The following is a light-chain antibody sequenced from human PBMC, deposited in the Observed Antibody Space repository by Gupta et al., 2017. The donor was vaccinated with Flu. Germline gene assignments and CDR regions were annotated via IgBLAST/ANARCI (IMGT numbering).Light chain of an antibody. CDR3: QWLSNWPPHT. V-gene: IGKV3-11*01. J-gene: IGKJ2*01. Sequence: TLSLSPGERATLFCRASQSVRTYLDWQKHIPGQAPRLLIYDASNRDTGIPVRFSGSGCGTEFTLTISIREPEDFAFYYCQWLSNWPPHTFGQGTKVEIK. CDR1: QSVRTY. CDR2: DAS.